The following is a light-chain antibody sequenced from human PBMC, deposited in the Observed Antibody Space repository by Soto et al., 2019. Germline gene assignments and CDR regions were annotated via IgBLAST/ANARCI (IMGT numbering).Light chain of an antibody. V-gene: IGKV3-15*01. CDR2: GAS. J-gene: IGKJ2*01. CDR1: QSVRSK. CDR3: QQYNYWYT. Sequence: EIVMTQSPATLSVSPGERATLSCRASQSVRSKLAWYHQKPGQTPRLLIYGASTRATGIPARFSGSGSGTEFTLTVSSLQSADFAVYYCQQYNYWYTFGQGTKLEIK.